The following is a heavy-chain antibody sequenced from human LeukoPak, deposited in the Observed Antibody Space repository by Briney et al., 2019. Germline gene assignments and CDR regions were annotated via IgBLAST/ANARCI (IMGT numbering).Heavy chain of an antibody. CDR2: IYYSGST. Sequence: SETLSLTCTVSGGSISSYYWSWIRQPPGKGLEWIGYIYYSGSTSYNPSLKSRVTISVDTSKNQFSLKLSSVTAADTAVYCCARAVSGSYGHFQHWGQGTLVTVSS. V-gene: IGHV4-59*01. CDR1: GGSISSYY. D-gene: IGHD1-26*01. J-gene: IGHJ1*01. CDR3: ARAVSGSYGHFQH.